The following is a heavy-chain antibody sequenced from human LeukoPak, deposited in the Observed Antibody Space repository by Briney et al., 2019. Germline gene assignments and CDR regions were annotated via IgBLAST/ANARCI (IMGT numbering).Heavy chain of an antibody. V-gene: IGHV3-30-3*02. CDR2: ISYDGTYK. Sequence: GGSLRLSCAASGFTFSSYAMHWVRQAPGKGLEWVAVISYDGTYKYYADSVKGRFNISRDNSKNTLFLQMNSLRAEDTAVYYCAKMKSSSWSPPEYFQHWGQGTLVTVSS. J-gene: IGHJ1*01. CDR1: GFTFSSYA. D-gene: IGHD6-13*01. CDR3: AKMKSSSWSPPEYFQH.